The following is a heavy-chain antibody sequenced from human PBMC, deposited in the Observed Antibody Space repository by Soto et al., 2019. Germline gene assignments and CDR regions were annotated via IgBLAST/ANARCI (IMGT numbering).Heavy chain of an antibody. Sequence: LRLSCAASGFNFKKYWMHWVRQAPGKGLEWVSRISDAGSTTTYADSVKGRFTINPDTSKNQFSLQLNSVTPEDTAVYYCARGESISVAWFDYWGQGTLVTVSS. CDR3: ARGESISVAWFDY. D-gene: IGHD6-19*01. CDR2: ISDAGSTT. J-gene: IGHJ4*02. CDR1: GFNFKKYW. V-gene: IGHV3-74*01.